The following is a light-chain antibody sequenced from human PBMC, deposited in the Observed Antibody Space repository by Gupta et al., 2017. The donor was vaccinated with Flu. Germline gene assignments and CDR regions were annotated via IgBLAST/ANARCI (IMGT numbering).Light chain of an antibody. CDR1: QSVSSY. CDR2: FAS. CDR3: QQSNTVTIT. Sequence: DIQMTQSPSSLSASIGDRITITCRASQSVSSYLNWFHQKPGKAPKLLINFASVLQSGVPSRFSGSGSGTDFTPTISSLQPEDVGTYYCQQSNTVTITFGQGTRLDIK. J-gene: IGKJ5*01. V-gene: IGKV1-39*01.